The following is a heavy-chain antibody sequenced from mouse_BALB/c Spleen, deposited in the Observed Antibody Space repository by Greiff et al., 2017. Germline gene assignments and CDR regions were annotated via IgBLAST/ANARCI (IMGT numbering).Heavy chain of an antibody. CDR3: ARRYYDAMDY. Sequence: EVHLVESGGGLVQPGGSLKLSCAASGFTFSSYGMSWVRQTPDKRLELVATINSNGGSTYYPDSVKGRFTISRDNAKNTLYLQMSSLKSEDTAMYYCARRYYDAMDYWGQGTSVTVSS. CDR1: GFTFSSYG. J-gene: IGHJ4*01. D-gene: IGHD2-14*01. CDR2: INSNGGST. V-gene: IGHV5-6-3*01.